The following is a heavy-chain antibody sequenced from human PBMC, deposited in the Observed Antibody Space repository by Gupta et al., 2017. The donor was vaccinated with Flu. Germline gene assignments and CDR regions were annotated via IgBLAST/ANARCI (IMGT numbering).Heavy chain of an antibody. J-gene: IGHJ3*02. Sequence: MHWVPQAPGKGLDYVSCISINGGTTQFANSVNGRFTISRDHSNDTVHLQMGSLRLEDMTVYYGARPRSPRGMVAYDILGQGTMGNVSS. V-gene: IGHV3-64*01. CDR3: ARPRSPRGMVAYDI. D-gene: IGHD3-16*01. CDR2: ISINGGTT.